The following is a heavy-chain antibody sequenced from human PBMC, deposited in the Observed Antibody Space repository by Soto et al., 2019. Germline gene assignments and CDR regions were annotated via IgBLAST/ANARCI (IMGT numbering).Heavy chain of an antibody. CDR3: ARDRGESDYGDYDASWFDP. Sequence: SVKVSCKASGGTFSSYVISWVRQAPGQGLEWMGGIIPIFGTANYAQKFQGRVTMTTDTSTSTAYMELRSLRSDDTAVYYCARDRGESDYGDYDASWFDPWGQGTLVTVSS. J-gene: IGHJ5*02. CDR2: IIPIFGTA. V-gene: IGHV1-69*05. CDR1: GGTFSSYV. D-gene: IGHD4-17*01.